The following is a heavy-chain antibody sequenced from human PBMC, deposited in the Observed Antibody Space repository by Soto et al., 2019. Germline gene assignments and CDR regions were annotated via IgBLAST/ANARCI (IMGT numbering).Heavy chain of an antibody. D-gene: IGHD5-18*01. J-gene: IGHJ4*01. CDR1: GGSGRDGRCF. Sequence: PSVTPSLTRPVLGGSGRDGRCFLRWIRQPPGKGLEWIGYIYYSGSTNYNPSLKSRVTRSVDTTKNQFSLKLDSVTAADTAVYYCARDLDTASYLGYWGLGTRVTGS. CDR2: IYYSGST. CDR3: ARDLDTASYLGY. V-gene: IGHV4-61*01.